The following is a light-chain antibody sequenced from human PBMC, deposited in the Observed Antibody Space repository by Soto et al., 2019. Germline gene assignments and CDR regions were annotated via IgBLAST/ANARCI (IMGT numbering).Light chain of an antibody. CDR2: VEGSGSY. Sequence: QPVLTQSSSASASLGSSVKLTCTLSSGHSTYIIAWHQQQPGKAPRYLMKVEGSGSYNKGSGVPDRFSGSSSGADRYLTISNLQFEDDADYYCETWDSRPWVFGGGTKLTVL. CDR3: ETWDSRPWV. J-gene: IGLJ3*02. V-gene: IGLV4-60*02. CDR1: SGHSTYI.